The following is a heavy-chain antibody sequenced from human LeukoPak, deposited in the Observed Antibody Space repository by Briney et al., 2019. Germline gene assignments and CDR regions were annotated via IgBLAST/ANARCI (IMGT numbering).Heavy chain of an antibody. J-gene: IGHJ4*02. CDR2: INPSGGST. V-gene: IGHV1-46*01. CDR1: GYTFTSYY. D-gene: IGHD2-2*01. Sequence: ASVKVSCKASGYTFTSYYMHWVRQAPGQGLEWMGIINPSGGSTSYAQKFQGRVTMTRDTSTSTVYMELSSLRSEDTAVYYCARDWSQYQLLAGGFDYWGQGTLVTVSS. CDR3: ARDWSQYQLLAGGFDY.